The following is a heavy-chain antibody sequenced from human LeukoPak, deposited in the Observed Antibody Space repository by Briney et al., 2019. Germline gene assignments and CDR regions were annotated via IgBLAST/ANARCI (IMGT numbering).Heavy chain of an antibody. V-gene: IGHV3-33*01. J-gene: IGHJ6*03. CDR2: IWYDGSNK. Sequence: PGGSLRLSCAASGFTFSSYGMQWVRQAPGKGLEWVAAIWYDGSNKYYADSVKGRFTISRDNSKNTLYLQMNSLRAEDTAVYYCASVPGIAAAPNRNYYYCYMDVWGKGTTVTVSS. CDR3: ASVPGIAAAPNRNYYYCYMDV. CDR1: GFTFSSYG. D-gene: IGHD6-13*01.